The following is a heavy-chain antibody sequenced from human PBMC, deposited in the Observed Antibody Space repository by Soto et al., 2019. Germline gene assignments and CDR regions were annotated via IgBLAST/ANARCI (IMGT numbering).Heavy chain of an antibody. V-gene: IGHV4-30-2*01. J-gene: IGHJ4*02. CDR3: ATNRGKKFGS. D-gene: IGHD7-27*01. CDR1: GGSISSGGYS. CDR2: IYHSGST. Sequence: SETLSLTCAVSGGSISSGGYSWSWIRQPPGKGLEWIGYIYHSGSTYYNPSLKSRVTISVDRSKNQFSLELSSVTAADTAVYYCATNRGKKFGSWRQGTLVTVSS.